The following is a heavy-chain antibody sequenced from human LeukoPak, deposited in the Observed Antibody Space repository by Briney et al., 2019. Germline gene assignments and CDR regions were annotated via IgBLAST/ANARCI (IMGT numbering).Heavy chain of an antibody. V-gene: IGHV4-61*05. CDR3: ARVGSSSWYDVGSPNYYYYYYMDV. CDR2: IYYSGST. Sequence: PSETLSLTCTVSGGSISSSSYYWGWIRQPPGKGLEWIGYIYYSGSTNYNPSLKSRVTISVDTSKNQFSLKLSSVTAADTAVYYCARVGSSSWYDVGSPNYYYYYYMDVWGKGTTVTVSS. D-gene: IGHD6-13*01. J-gene: IGHJ6*03. CDR1: GGSISSSSYY.